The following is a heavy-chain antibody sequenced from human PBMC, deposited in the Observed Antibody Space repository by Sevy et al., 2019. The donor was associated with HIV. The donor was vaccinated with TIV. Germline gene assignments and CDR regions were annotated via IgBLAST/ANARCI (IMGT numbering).Heavy chain of an antibody. CDR1: GFTFSSYA. Sequence: GGSLRLSCAASGFTFSSYAMSWVRHAPGKGLEWVSAISASGGSTYYADSVKGRFTTSRDKSKNTLYLQMNSPRAEDTAVYYCAKGLSRQLEDWGQGTLVTVSS. D-gene: IGHD1-1*01. J-gene: IGHJ4*02. CDR3: AKGLSRQLED. V-gene: IGHV3-23*01. CDR2: ISASGGST.